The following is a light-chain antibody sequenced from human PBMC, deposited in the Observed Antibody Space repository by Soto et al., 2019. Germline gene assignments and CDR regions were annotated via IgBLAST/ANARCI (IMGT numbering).Light chain of an antibody. CDR1: QNIGNF. CDR2: DAS. Sequence: EIVLTQSPSNMSLSPGERATLSCRTSQNIGNFLAWYQHKPGQAPRLLIYDASKRATGIPARFSGSGSGRDFTSTTSSLEPADFSVYYCQHRTTWPPLFAFGPGTRVDIK. CDR3: QHRTTWPPLFA. V-gene: IGKV3-11*02. J-gene: IGKJ3*01.